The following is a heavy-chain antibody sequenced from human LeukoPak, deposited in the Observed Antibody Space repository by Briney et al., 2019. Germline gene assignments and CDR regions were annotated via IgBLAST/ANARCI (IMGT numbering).Heavy chain of an antibody. J-gene: IGHJ5*02. V-gene: IGHV3-23*01. CDR2: IGASGGNT. CDR3: AKTSDAGFDP. Sequence: PGGPLRLSCAASGFTFRNYVMSRVRQAPGKGPEWVSAIGASGGNTYYADSVKGRFTISRDNSKNTLYLQMSSLRVEDTALYYCAKTSDAGFDPWGQGTLVTVSS. CDR1: GFTFRNYV.